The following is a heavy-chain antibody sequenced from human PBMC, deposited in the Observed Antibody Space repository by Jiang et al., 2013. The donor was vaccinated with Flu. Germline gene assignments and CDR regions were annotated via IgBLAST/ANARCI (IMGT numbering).Heavy chain of an antibody. Sequence: PGLVKPSETLSLTCTVSGGSISSYYWSWIRQPPGKGLEWIGYIYYSGSTNYNPSLKSRVTISVDTSKNQFSLKLSSVTAADTAVYYCAREAGVVVVTHARSYFDLWGRGTLVTVSS. J-gene: IGHJ2*01. V-gene: IGHV4-59*01. D-gene: IGHD2-21*02. CDR1: GGSISSYY. CDR2: IYYSGST. CDR3: AREAGVVVVTHARSYFDL.